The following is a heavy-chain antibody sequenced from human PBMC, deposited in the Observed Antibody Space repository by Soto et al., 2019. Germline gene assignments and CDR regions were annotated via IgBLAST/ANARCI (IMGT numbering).Heavy chain of an antibody. Sequence: SETLSLTCAVYGGSFSGYYWSWIRQPPGKGLEWIGEINHSGSTNYNPSLKSRVTISVDTSKNQFSLKLSSVTAADTAVYYCARGSAGSSGPNYFDYWGQGTLVTVSS. CDR3: ARGSAGSSGPNYFDY. J-gene: IGHJ4*02. D-gene: IGHD3-10*01. CDR1: GGSFSGYY. CDR2: INHSGST. V-gene: IGHV4-34*01.